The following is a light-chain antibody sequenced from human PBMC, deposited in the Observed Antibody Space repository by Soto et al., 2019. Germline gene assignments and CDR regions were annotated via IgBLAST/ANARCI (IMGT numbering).Light chain of an antibody. Sequence: EIVLTQSPGTLSLSPGERATLSCRASQSVSSSYLAWYQQKPGQAPRLLIYGASSRATGIPDRFSGSGSGTDFTLTISRLEPEAFAVYYCQQYGTSLLFTFGPGTKVDIK. CDR1: QSVSSSY. CDR2: GAS. J-gene: IGKJ3*01. V-gene: IGKV3-20*01. CDR3: QQYGTSLLFT.